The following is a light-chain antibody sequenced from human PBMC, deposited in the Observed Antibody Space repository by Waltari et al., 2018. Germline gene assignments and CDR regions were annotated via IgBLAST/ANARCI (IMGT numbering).Light chain of an antibody. Sequence: QSALTQPASVSGSLGQPITISCTGTSSDIGAYSYVSWYQQYPGQAPRLIISEVSNRPSGSSIRFSGSTSGNTASLTISGLQAEDEADYYCNSYTSNSLFVFGSGTKVTVL. J-gene: IGLJ1*01. CDR3: NSYTSNSLFV. CDR2: EVS. V-gene: IGLV2-14*01. CDR1: SSDIGAYSY.